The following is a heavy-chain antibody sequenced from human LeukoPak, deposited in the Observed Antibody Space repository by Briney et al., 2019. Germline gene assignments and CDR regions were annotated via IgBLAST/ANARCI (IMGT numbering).Heavy chain of an antibody. V-gene: IGHV4-61*02. Sequence: SETLSLTCSVSGGSISSGSYYWSWIRQPAGKGLEWIGRIHTSGSTNCNPSLKSRVTISIDTSKNQFSLKLSSVTAADTAVYYCARDGRKQQLAYYYGMDVWGQGTTVTVSS. CDR1: GGSISSGSYY. CDR3: ARDGRKQQLAYYYGMDV. CDR2: IHTSGST. D-gene: IGHD6-13*01. J-gene: IGHJ6*02.